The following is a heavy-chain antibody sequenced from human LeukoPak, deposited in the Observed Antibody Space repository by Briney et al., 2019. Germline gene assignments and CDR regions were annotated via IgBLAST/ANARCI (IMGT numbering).Heavy chain of an antibody. J-gene: IGHJ6*03. V-gene: IGHV3-21*01. D-gene: IGHD1-7*01. CDR1: GFTFSSYS. CDR3: ARNGTGTTYYYYMDV. Sequence: GGSLRLSCAASGFTFSSYSMNWVRQAPGKGLEWVSSISSSSSYIYYADSVKGRFTISRDNAKNSLYLQMNSLRAEDTAVYYCARNGTGTTYYYYMDVWGKGTTVTVSS. CDR2: ISSSSSYI.